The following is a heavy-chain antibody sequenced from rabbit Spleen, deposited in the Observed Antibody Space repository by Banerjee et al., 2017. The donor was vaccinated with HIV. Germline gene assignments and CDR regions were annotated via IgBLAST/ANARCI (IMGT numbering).Heavy chain of an antibody. CDR3: ARDTGTSFSSYGMDL. D-gene: IGHD8-1*01. CDR1: GFSFSSGYD. Sequence: QEQLVESGGGLVQPEGSLTLTGTAYGFSFSSGYDMCWVRQAPGKGLEWIGCIYTGSSGTPYYASWAKGRFTISKTASTTVTLQVTSLTAADTATYFCARDTGTSFSSYGMDLWGPGTLVTVS. J-gene: IGHJ6*01. CDR2: IYTGSSGTP. V-gene: IGHV1S45*01.